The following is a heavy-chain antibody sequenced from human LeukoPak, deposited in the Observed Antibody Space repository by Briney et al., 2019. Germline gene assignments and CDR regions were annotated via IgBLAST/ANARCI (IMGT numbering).Heavy chain of an antibody. Sequence: PGRSLRLSCAASGFTFDDYAMHWVRQAPGKGLEWVSGISWNSGSIGYADSVKGRFTISRDNAKNSLYLQMNSLRAEDTALYYCAKATRYGYSVLFDYWGQGTLVTVSS. CDR2: ISWNSGSI. V-gene: IGHV3-9*01. D-gene: IGHD5-18*01. J-gene: IGHJ4*02. CDR3: AKATRYGYSVLFDY. CDR1: GFTFDDYA.